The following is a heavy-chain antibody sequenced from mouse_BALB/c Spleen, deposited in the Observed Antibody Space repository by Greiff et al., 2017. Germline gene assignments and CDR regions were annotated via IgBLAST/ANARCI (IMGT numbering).Heavy chain of an antibody. D-gene: IGHD2-1*01. Sequence: VKLQESGPGLVAPSQSLSITCTVSGFSLTSYGVHWVRQPPGKGLEWLGVIWAGGSTNYNSALMSRLSISKDNSKSQVFLKMNSLQTDDTAMYYCASAYGNYAWFAYWGQGTLVTVSA. CDR2: IWAGGST. J-gene: IGHJ3*01. V-gene: IGHV2-9*02. CDR3: ASAYGNYAWFAY. CDR1: GFSLTSYG.